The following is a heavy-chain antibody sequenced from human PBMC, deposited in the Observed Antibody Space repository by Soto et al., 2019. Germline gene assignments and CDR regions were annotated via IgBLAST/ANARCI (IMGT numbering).Heavy chain of an antibody. Sequence: QLQLQESGPGLVKPSETLSLTCTVSGGSISSSSYYWGWIRQPPGKGLEWIGSIYYSGSTYYNPSLKSRVTISVDTSKNQFSLKLSSVTAADTAVYYCAREVVVVVAATPSHYYGMDVWGQGTTVTVSS. CDR1: GGSISSSSYY. CDR2: IYYSGST. J-gene: IGHJ6*02. D-gene: IGHD2-15*01. V-gene: IGHV4-39*01. CDR3: AREVVVVVAATPSHYYGMDV.